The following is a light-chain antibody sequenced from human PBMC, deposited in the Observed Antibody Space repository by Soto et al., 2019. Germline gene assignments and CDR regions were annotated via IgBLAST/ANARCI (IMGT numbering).Light chain of an antibody. V-gene: IGKV1-5*03. Sequence: IQMTQSPSTLSGSVGDRVTITCRASQTISSWLAWYQQKPGKAPKLLIYKASTLQSGVPSRFSGSGSETDFTLTISSPHLDSFAPYSWHNYRGYLQRFGKGIKGDI. CDR2: KAS. CDR1: QTISSW. CDR3: HNYRGYLQR. J-gene: IGKJ1*01.